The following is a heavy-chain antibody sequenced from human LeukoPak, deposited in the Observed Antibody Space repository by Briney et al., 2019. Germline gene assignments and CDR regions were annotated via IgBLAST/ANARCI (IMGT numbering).Heavy chain of an antibody. V-gene: IGHV1-2*02. J-gene: IGHJ6*03. D-gene: IGHD2-15*01. CDR1: GYTFTGYY. CDR2: INPNSGGT. Sequence: ASVKVSCKASGYTFTGYYMHWVRQAPGQGLEWMGWINPNSGGTNYAQKFQGRVTMTRDTSISTAYMELSRLRSDDTAVYYCVRDLLFTFGPRSHMDVWGKGTTVTVSS. CDR3: VRDLLFTFGPRSHMDV.